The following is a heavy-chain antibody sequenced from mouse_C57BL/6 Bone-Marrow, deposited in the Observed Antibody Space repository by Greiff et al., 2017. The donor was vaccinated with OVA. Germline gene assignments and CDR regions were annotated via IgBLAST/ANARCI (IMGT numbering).Heavy chain of an antibody. J-gene: IGHJ4*01. V-gene: IGHV1-72*01. CDR3: ARTESKDYAMDY. CDR1: GFTFTSYW. Sequence: QVQLKQPGADLVKPGASVKLSCTASGFTFTSYWMPWVQQRPGQGLAWIGRIDSNSSGTKYTEKLKSRATLTVDKPTSTAYMQLSSLTSEDSAVYYCARTESKDYAMDYWGQGTSVTVSS. CDR2: IDSNSSGT.